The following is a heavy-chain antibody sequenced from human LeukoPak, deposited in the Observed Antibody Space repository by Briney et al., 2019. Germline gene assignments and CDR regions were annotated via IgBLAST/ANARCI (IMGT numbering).Heavy chain of an antibody. J-gene: IGHJ3*02. D-gene: IGHD1-1*01. Sequence: GGSLRLSCAASGFTFSSYDMHWVRQATGKGLEWVSAIGTAGDTYYPGSVKGRFTISRENAENSLYLQMNSLRAGDTAVYYCARGARHNWNDDAFDIWGQGTMVTVSS. CDR1: GFTFSSYD. CDR3: ARGARHNWNDDAFDI. CDR2: IGTAGDT. V-gene: IGHV3-13*01.